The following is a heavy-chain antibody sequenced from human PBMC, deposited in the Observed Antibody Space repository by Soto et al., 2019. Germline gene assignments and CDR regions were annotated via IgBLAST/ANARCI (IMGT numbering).Heavy chain of an antibody. J-gene: IGHJ5*02. D-gene: IGHD2-8*01. V-gene: IGHV1-2*02. Sequence: AASVKVSCKASGYTFTGYYMHWVRQAPGQGLEWMGWINPNSGGTNYAQKFQGRVTMTRDTSISTAYMELSRLRSDDTAVYYCARDRESIVLMVYAIGWFDPWGQGTPVTVSS. CDR1: GYTFTGYY. CDR3: ARDRESIVLMVYAIGWFDP. CDR2: INPNSGGT.